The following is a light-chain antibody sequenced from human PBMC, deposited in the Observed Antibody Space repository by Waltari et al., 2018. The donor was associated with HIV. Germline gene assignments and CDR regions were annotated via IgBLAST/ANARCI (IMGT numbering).Light chain of an antibody. CDR2: SNN. J-gene: IGLJ3*02. Sequence: QSVLTQPPSASGTPGQRVTISCSGSSSHIGSNTVNWYQQPPGTAPKLPIYSNNQRPSGVPDRLSGSKSGTSASLAISGLQSEDEANYYCAAWDDSLIGPVFGGGTKLTVL. V-gene: IGLV1-44*01. CDR1: SSHIGSNT. CDR3: AAWDDSLIGPV.